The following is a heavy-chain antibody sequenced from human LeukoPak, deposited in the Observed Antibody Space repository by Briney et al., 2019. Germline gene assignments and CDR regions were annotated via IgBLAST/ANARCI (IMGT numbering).Heavy chain of an antibody. Sequence: GESLKISCQGSGYSITTYWIGWVRQPPGKGLEWMGIIYPGDSDTRYSPSFQGQVTISADKSITTAYLQWGSLKASDTAMYYCARHSADYRGNSDQPLDAFDMWGQGTMVTVSS. CDR1: GYSITTYW. J-gene: IGHJ3*02. CDR2: IYPGDSDT. D-gene: IGHD4-23*01. V-gene: IGHV5-51*01. CDR3: ARHSADYRGNSDQPLDAFDM.